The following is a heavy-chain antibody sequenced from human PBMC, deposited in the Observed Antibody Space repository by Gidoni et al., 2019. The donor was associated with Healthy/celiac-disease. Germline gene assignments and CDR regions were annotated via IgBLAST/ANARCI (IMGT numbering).Heavy chain of an antibody. Sequence: EVQLLESGGGLVQPGGSLRLSCAASGFTFSSYAMSWVRQAPGKGLEWVSVMSGSGGSTYYADSVKGRFTISRDNSKNTLYLQMNSLRAEDTAVYYCAKDLVGYGSGGAFDYWGQGTLVTVSS. D-gene: IGHD3-10*01. J-gene: IGHJ4*02. CDR1: GFTFSSYA. CDR2: MSGSGGST. CDR3: AKDLVGYGSGGAFDY. V-gene: IGHV3-23*01.